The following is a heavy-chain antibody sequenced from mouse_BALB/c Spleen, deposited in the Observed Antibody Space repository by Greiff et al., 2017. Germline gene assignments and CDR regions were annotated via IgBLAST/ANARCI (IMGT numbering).Heavy chain of an antibody. J-gene: IGHJ2*01. CDR2: IWGDGST. Sequence: VMLVESGPGLVAPSQTLSITCTASGFSLTGYGVNWVRQPPGKGLEWLGMIWGDGSTDYNSALKSRLSISKDNAKSQVSLKMNSLQTADTARYYCARAGGIYYDYDTGHNFDYWGQGTTLTVSS. V-gene: IGHV2-6-7*01. CDR1: GFSLTGYG. CDR3: ARAGGIYYDYDTGHNFDY. D-gene: IGHD2-4*01.